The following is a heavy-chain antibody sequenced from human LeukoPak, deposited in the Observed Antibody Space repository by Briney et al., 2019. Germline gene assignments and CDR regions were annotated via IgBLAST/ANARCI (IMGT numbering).Heavy chain of an antibody. CDR3: ARHTITVTTLGWFDP. Sequence: PSETLSLTCTVSGGSISSSSYYWGWIRQPPGKGLEGIGSIYYSGSTYYNPSLKSRVTISVDTSKNQFSLKLGSVTAADTAVYYCARHTITVTTLGWFDPWGQGTLVTVSS. CDR1: GGSISSSSYY. CDR2: IYYSGST. V-gene: IGHV4-39*01. D-gene: IGHD4-11*01. J-gene: IGHJ5*02.